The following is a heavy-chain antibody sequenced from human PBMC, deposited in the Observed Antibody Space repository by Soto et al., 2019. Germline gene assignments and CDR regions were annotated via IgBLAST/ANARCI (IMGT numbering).Heavy chain of an antibody. CDR1: DDSINSDKYY. CDR3: ARLEGLATVSYYVDF. J-gene: IGHJ4*02. V-gene: IGHV4-39*01. CDR2: IYYRGNA. Sequence: QLQLQESGPGLVKPSETLSLTCSVSDDSINSDKYYWGWIRQPPGKGLEWIGSIYYRGNAYYNPSPHTRHTIPLDKSKSQYSLKRNSVTAADSAVYFGARLEGLATVSYYVDFWGPGALVTVSS. D-gene: IGHD3-9*01.